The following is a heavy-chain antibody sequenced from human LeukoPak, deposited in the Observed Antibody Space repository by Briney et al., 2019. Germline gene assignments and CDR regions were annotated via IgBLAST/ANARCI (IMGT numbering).Heavy chain of an antibody. Sequence: GGSLRLSCAASGFTFSSYGMHWVRQAPGKGLEWVAFIRYDGSNKYYADSVKGRFTISRDNSKNTLYLQMNSLRAEDTAVYYCAKGKRGMTGYYTGYYYYMDVWGKGTTVTVSS. J-gene: IGHJ6*03. CDR2: IRYDGSNK. CDR3: AKGKRGMTGYYTGYYYYMDV. CDR1: GFTFSSYG. D-gene: IGHD3-9*01. V-gene: IGHV3-30*02.